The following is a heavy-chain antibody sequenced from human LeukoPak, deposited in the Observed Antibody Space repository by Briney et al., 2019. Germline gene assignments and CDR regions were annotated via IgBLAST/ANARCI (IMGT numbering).Heavy chain of an antibody. CDR3: ARDERQWSPGGRFYYYYMDV. V-gene: IGHV3-21*06. J-gene: IGHJ6*03. Sequence: PGGSLRLSCAASGFTFSSYSMNWVRQAPGKGLEWVSFISSSRSYIYYADSVKGRFTISRDNAKNSLYLQMNSLRAEDTAVYYCARDERQWSPGGRFYYYYMDVWGKGTTVTISS. CDR2: ISSSRSYI. CDR1: GFTFSSYS. D-gene: IGHD3-3*01.